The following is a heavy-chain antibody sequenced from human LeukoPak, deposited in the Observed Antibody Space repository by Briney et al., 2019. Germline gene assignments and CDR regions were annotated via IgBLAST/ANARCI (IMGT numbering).Heavy chain of an antibody. CDR1: GFTFTNYA. V-gene: IGHV3-23*01. Sequence: GGSLRLSCAASGFTFTNYAMNWVRQAPGKGLEWVSTLSPSGADTYYADSVKGRFTISRDISKNTLYLQMNSLRAEDTAVYYCARRAYNWGAFDIWGPGTMVTVSS. CDR2: LSPSGADT. CDR3: ARRAYNWGAFDI. D-gene: IGHD5-24*01. J-gene: IGHJ3*02.